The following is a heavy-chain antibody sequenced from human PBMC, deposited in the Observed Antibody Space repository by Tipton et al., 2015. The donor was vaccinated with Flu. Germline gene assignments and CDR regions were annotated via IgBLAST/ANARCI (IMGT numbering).Heavy chain of an antibody. CDR1: GGSFSGYY. D-gene: IGHD1-26*01. V-gene: IGHV4-34*01. CDR3: ARVGREPLNAFDI. J-gene: IGHJ3*02. Sequence: TLSLTCAVYGGSFSGYYWSWIRQPPGKGLEWIGEINHSGSTNYNPSLKSRVTISVDTSKNQFSLKLSSVTAADTAVYYCARVGREPLNAFDIWGQGTMVTVSS. CDR2: INHSGST.